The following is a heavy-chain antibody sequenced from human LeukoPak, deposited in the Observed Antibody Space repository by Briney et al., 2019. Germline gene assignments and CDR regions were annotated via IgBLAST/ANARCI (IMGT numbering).Heavy chain of an antibody. CDR2: INRSGST. D-gene: IGHD1-26*01. J-gene: IGHJ6*03. V-gene: IGHV4-34*01. CDR3: ARGVGWPHTMTYYYYYMDV. CDR1: GGSFSNYY. Sequence: PSETLSLTCAVYGGSFSNYYYSWIRQPPGKGLEWIGEINRSGSTNYNPSLKSRVTMSVDTSKNQFSLNLSSVTAADAAVYYCARGVGWPHTMTYYYYYMDVWGKGTPVTVFS.